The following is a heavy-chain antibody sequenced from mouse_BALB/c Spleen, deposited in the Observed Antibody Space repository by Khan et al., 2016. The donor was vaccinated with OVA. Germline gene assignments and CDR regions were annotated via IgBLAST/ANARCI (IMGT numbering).Heavy chain of an antibody. V-gene: IGHV2-6-7*01. D-gene: IGHD1-1*01. CDR2: IWGDGST. CDR1: GFSLTGYG. J-gene: IGHJ4*01. Sequence: QVQLKQSGPGLVAPSQSLSITCTVSGFSLTGYGVNWVRQPPGKGLEWLGMIWGDGSTDYNSALKSRLSISKDNSKSQVFLKMNSRQTDDTARYYCASAYYYGRALDYWGQGTSVTVSS. CDR3: ASAYYYGRALDY.